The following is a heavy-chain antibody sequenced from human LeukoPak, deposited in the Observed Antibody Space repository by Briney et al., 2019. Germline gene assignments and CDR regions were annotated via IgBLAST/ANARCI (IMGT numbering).Heavy chain of an antibody. CDR3: ARHLRLIQLWLT. CDR1: GGSISSSSYY. D-gene: IGHD5-18*01. Sequence: SETLSLTCTVSGGSISSSSYYWGWIRQPPGKGLEWIGSIYYSGSTYYNPSLKSRVTISVDTSKNQFSLKLSSVTAADTAVYYCARHLRLIQLWLTWGQGTLVTASS. V-gene: IGHV4-39*01. J-gene: IGHJ4*02. CDR2: IYYSGST.